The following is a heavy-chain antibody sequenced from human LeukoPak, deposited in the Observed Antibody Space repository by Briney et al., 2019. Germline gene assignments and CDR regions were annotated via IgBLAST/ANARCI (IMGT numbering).Heavy chain of an antibody. D-gene: IGHD2-15*01. V-gene: IGHV4-59*02. Sequence: SETLSLTCVVSGGSVSGYYWGWIRQPPGRGLEWIGYVYYSGSTNYNPSFKSRITISVDTSRNQFSLQLSSVTAADTAVYYCARIHRYCSGGACYVLDNWGQETLVAVSS. CDR3: ARIHRYCSGGACYVLDN. CDR2: VYYSGST. CDR1: GGSVSGYY. J-gene: IGHJ4*02.